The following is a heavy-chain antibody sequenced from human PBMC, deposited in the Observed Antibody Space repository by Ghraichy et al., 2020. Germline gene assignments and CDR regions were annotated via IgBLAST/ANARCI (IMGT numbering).Heavy chain of an antibody. D-gene: IGHD3-10*01. Sequence: GGSLRLSCAASGFTFSSYSMNWVRQAPGKGLEWVSSISSSSYIYYADSVKGRFTISRDNAKNSLYLQMNSLRAEDTAVYYCARDPSRRSLMSWYFDLWGRGTLVTVSS. CDR2: ISSSSYI. CDR3: ARDPSRRSLMSWYFDL. J-gene: IGHJ2*01. V-gene: IGHV3-21*01. CDR1: GFTFSSYS.